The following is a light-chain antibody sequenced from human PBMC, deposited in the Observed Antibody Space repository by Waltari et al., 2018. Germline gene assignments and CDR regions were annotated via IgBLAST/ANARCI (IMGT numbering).Light chain of an antibody. J-gene: IGKJ1*01. CDR2: WAS. Sequence: DIVMTQSPDSLAVSRGERATINCKSSQSVLYSSNNKNFLAWYQQKPRQPPRLLIYWASTRESGVPDRFSGSGSGTNFTLTINSLQAEDVAVYYCQQYYTILRTFGQGTKVEIK. CDR3: QQYYTILRT. V-gene: IGKV4-1*01. CDR1: QSVLYSSNNKNF.